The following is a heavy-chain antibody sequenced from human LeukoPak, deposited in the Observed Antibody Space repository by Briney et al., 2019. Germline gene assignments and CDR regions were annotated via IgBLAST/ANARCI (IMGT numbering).Heavy chain of an antibody. CDR1: GGSFSGCY. J-gene: IGHJ4*02. CDR3: ARSDLSSTRHFDY. V-gene: IGHV4-34*01. Sequence: SETLSLTCTVYGGSFSGCYYSWVRKPPGKGLEPIGEIKYSGGTNNNPTLTSRVALSVDTSNNQFSLKRSCVTAADTAVYYFARSDLSSTRHFDYWGQGNLVTVSS. CDR2: IKYSGGT. D-gene: IGHD2-2*01.